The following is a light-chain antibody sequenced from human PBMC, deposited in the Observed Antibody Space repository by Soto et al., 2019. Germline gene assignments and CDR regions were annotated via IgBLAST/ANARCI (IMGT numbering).Light chain of an antibody. CDR2: EVN. V-gene: IGLV2-8*01. Sequence: QSALTQPPSASGSPGQSVTISCTGASSDVGGNDYVSWYQRHPGKVPKLMIFEVNKRPSGVPHRFSGSKSGNTASLTVSGLQAEDEADYYCCSYGFAGSDYLVFGGGTKLTVL. CDR1: SSDVGGNDY. J-gene: IGLJ3*02. CDR3: CSYGFAGSDYLV.